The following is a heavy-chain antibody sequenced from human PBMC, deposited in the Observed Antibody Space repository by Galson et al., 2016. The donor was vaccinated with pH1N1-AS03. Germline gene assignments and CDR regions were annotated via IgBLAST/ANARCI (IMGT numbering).Heavy chain of an antibody. Sequence: SVKVSCKASGYSFSNYAIQGLRQAPGRSPEWMGWIIAGNGNTKYSQNLQGRVTLTRDTSANTTYLELNSLRSEDTATYYCARWSPQTAMETWGQGTLVTVSA. CDR2: IIAGNGNT. CDR3: ARWSPQTAMET. D-gene: IGHD5-18*01. V-gene: IGHV1-3*01. CDR1: GYSFSNYA. J-gene: IGHJ4*02.